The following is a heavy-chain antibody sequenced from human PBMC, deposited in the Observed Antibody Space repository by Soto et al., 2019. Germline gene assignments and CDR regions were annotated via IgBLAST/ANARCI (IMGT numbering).Heavy chain of an antibody. CDR2: ISSNGGST. V-gene: IGHV3-64*01. CDR3: ATGFDKSYSSGSHRFDY. J-gene: IGHJ4*02. Sequence: PGGSLRLSCAAFGFTFSSYAMHWVRQAPGKGLEYVSAISSNGGSTYYANSVKGRFTISRDNSKNTLYLQMGSLRAEDMAVYYCATGFDKSYSSGSHRFDYWGQGTLVTVSS. CDR1: GFTFSSYA. D-gene: IGHD6-19*01.